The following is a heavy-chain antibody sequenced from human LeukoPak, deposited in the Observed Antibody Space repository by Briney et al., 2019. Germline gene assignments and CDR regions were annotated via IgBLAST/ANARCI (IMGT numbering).Heavy chain of an antibody. J-gene: IGHJ6*03. Sequence: SETLSLTCAVYGGSFSSYYWSWIRQPPGKGLEWIGYIYTSGSTNYNPSLKSRVTISVDTSKNQFSLKLSSVTAADTAVYYCARRGYRDYYYMDVWGKGTTVTVSS. CDR2: IYTSGST. V-gene: IGHV4-4*09. D-gene: IGHD5-18*01. CDR1: GGSFSSYY. CDR3: ARRGYRDYYYMDV.